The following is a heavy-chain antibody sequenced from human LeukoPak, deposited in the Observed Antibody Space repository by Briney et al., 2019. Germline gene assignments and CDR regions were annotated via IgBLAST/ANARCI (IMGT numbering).Heavy chain of an antibody. V-gene: IGHV3-21*04. Sequence: GGSLRLSCAASGFTFSTYNMNWVRQAPGKGLEWVSSITSSSSYIYYADSVKGRFTISRDNSKNTLYLQMNSLRAEDTAVYYCAKDPPLSTVPKGDYYFDYWGQGTLVTVSS. CDR3: AKDPPLSTVPKGDYYFDY. CDR1: GFTFSTYN. CDR2: ITSSSSYI. J-gene: IGHJ4*02. D-gene: IGHD4-17*01.